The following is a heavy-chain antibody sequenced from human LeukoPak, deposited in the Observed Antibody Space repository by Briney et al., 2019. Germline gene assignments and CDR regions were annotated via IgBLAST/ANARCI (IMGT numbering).Heavy chain of an antibody. Sequence: GASVKVSRKASGYIFTSYDINWVRQATGQGLERMGWMNPNSGNTGYAQKFQGRVTMTRNTSISTAYMELSSLRSEDTAVYYCARDRGMVRGVIFVPWGQRTLVTVPS. CDR2: MNPNSGNT. CDR1: GYIFTSYD. V-gene: IGHV1-8*01. D-gene: IGHD3-10*01. J-gene: IGHJ5*02. CDR3: ARDRGMVRGVIFVP.